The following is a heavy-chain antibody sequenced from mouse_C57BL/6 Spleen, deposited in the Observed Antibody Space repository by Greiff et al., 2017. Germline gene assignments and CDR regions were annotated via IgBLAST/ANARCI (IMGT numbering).Heavy chain of an antibody. CDR3: ASPYYSNDEGYFDG. CDR1: GFSLTSYG. Sequence: VQLQESGPGLVQPSQSLSITCTVSGFSLTSYGVHWVRQSPGKGLEWLGVIWSGGSTDYNAAFISRLSISKDNSKSQVFFKMNSLQADDTAIYYCASPYYSNDEGYFDGWGTGTTVTVSS. CDR2: IWSGGST. D-gene: IGHD2-5*01. J-gene: IGHJ1*03. V-gene: IGHV2-2*01.